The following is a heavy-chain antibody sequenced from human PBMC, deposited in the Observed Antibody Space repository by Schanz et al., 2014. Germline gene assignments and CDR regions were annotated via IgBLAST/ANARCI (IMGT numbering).Heavy chain of an antibody. D-gene: IGHD6-13*01. Sequence: QVQLVQSGAEVKKPGASVKISCKASGYTFTAYFIHWVRQAPGQGLEWMGRINPNTGGTNFAQKFQGRVTMTRDTSITTAYMDLSGLTSDDTAVYYCARDNLVSSSWYNYYGMDVWGQGTTVTVS. V-gene: IGHV1-2*06. CDR2: INPNTGGT. CDR1: GYTFTAYF. CDR3: ARDNLVSSSWYNYYGMDV. J-gene: IGHJ6*02.